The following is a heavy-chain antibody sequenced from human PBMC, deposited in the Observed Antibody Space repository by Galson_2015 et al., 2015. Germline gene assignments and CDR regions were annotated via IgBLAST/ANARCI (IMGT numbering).Heavy chain of an antibody. CDR1: GYILNGYS. D-gene: IGHD6-19*01. CDR2: INGNNGNP. J-gene: IGHJ4*02. Sequence: SVKVSCKASGYILNGYSLNWVRQAPGQGLEWMGWINGNNGNPTYAQGLTGRFVFSLDTSVSTAYLQITSLKPEDTAVYSCARTSSSGWYTDYWGQGTLVTVSS. CDR3: ARTSSSGWYTDY. V-gene: IGHV7-4-1*02.